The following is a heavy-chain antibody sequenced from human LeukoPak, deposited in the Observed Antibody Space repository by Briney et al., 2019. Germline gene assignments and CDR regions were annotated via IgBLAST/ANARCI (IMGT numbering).Heavy chain of an antibody. CDR2: ISPNNGNT. D-gene: IGHD3-16*01. CDR1: GYTFISYG. CDR3: ARLYTNYFDS. V-gene: IGHV1-18*04. J-gene: IGHJ4*02. Sequence: VSVKVSCKASGYTFISYGISWVRQAPGQGLEWMGRISPNNGNTNDAQKFQGRVTMTTDTSTSTAYMELRSLRSDDTAMHYCARLYTNYFDSRGQGTLVTVSS.